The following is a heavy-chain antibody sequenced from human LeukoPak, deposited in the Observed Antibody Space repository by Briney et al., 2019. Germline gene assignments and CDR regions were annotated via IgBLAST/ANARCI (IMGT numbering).Heavy chain of an antibody. J-gene: IGHJ4*02. CDR3: ARYSGSYADAGADLDY. D-gene: IGHD1-26*01. V-gene: IGHV1-2*06. Sequence: ASVTVTCKASGYTFTGYYMHWVRQPPGQGLEWMGRINPNSGGTNYAQKFQGRVTMTRDTSISTAYMELSRLRSDDTAGYYCARYSGSYADAGADLDYWGQGTLVTVSS. CDR2: INPNSGGT. CDR1: GYTFTGYY.